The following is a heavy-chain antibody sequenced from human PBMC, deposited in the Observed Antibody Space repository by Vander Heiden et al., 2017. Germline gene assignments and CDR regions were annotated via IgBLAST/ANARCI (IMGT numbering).Heavy chain of an antibody. CDR1: GGTFSSYA. CDR2: IIPNFGTA. D-gene: IGHD2-21*02. CDR3: ARDLAYCGGDCYSDYYYGMDV. Sequence: QVQLVQSGAEVKKPGSSVKVSCKASGGTFSSYAISWVRQAPGHGLEWMGGIIPNFGTANYAQKFQGRVTITADKSTSTAYMELSSLRSEDTAVYYCARDLAYCGGDCYSDYYYGMDVWGQGTTVTVSS. J-gene: IGHJ6*02. V-gene: IGHV1-69*06.